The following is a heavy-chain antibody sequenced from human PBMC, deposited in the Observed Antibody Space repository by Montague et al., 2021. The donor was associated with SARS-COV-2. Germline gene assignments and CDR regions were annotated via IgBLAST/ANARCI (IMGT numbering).Heavy chain of an antibody. D-gene: IGHD2-15*01. CDR1: GGSISSGTYY. Sequence: TLSLTCSVSGGSISSGTYYWTWIRQRPGKGLEWIGYIFYSGSTYYNPSLKSRVTISADTSKNHFSLRLNSVTAADTAVYYCARGRLLLYFDYWGQGTLVTVSS. CDR2: IFYSGST. V-gene: IGHV4-31*03. CDR3: ARGRLLLYFDY. J-gene: IGHJ4*02.